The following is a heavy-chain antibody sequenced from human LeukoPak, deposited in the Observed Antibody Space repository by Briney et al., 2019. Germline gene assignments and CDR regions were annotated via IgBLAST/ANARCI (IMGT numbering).Heavy chain of an antibody. Sequence: SETLSLTCTVSGGSFSTYYWSWIRQPPGKGLEWIGYIYYAGTTNYNPSLKSRVTISVDTSKNQFSLNLSSVTAADTAVYYCARAGANGIEAAGSLRYWGQGTLVTVSS. CDR1: GGSFSTYY. J-gene: IGHJ4*02. V-gene: IGHV4-59*01. CDR2: IYYAGTT. D-gene: IGHD6-13*01. CDR3: ARAGANGIEAAGSLRY.